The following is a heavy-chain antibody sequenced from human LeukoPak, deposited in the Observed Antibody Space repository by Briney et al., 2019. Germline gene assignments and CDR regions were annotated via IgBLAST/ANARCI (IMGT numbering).Heavy chain of an antibody. D-gene: IGHD3-10*01. CDR2: INSDGSST. J-gene: IGHJ6*03. V-gene: IGHV3-74*01. Sequence: PGGSLRLSCVASGFTFSNYWMHWVRQAPGKGLVWVSYINSDGSSTSYADSVKGRFTISRDNAKNTPYLQMNTLRAEDTAVYYCARDLVWFGEPKGYYNYMDVWGKGTTVTVSS. CDR1: GFTFSNYW. CDR3: ARDLVWFGEPKGYYNYMDV.